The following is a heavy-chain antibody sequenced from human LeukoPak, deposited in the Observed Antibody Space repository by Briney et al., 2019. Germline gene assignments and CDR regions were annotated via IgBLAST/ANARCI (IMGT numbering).Heavy chain of an antibody. CDR3: ARGKGTVTRRWGFDY. Sequence: SETLSLTCAVYGGSFRGYYWSGIRQPPGKGREWIEEINHSGSTNYNPSLKSRVTISVDTSKNQFSLTLSSVTAADTAVYYCARGKGTVTRRWGFDYWGQGTLVTVSS. V-gene: IGHV4-34*01. CDR1: GGSFRGYY. J-gene: IGHJ4*02. CDR2: INHSGST. D-gene: IGHD4-17*01.